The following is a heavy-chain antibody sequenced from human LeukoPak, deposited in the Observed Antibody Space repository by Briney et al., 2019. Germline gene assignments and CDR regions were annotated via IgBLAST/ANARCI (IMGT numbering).Heavy chain of an antibody. D-gene: IGHD4-17*01. CDR3: ATYGDYVSFDY. CDR1: GFTFSSYE. V-gene: IGHV3-48*03. Sequence: PGGSLRLSCAASGFTFSSYEMNWVRQAPGKGLEWVSYISSSGGTIYYADSVKGRFTISRDNAKNSLYLQVNSLRAEDTAVYYCATYGDYVSFDYWGQGTLVTVSS. J-gene: IGHJ4*02. CDR2: ISSSGGTI.